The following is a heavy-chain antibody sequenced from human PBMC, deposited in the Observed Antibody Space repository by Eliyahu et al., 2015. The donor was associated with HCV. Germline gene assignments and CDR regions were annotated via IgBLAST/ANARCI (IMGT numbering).Heavy chain of an antibody. J-gene: IGHJ5*02. V-gene: IGHV4-59*01. CDR3: ASGGGGIAVAGTGGWFDP. CDR1: GGXIXXYY. D-gene: IGHD6-19*01. Sequence: QVQLQESGPGLVKPSETLSLTCSVXGGXIXXYYWSWIRXPPGKGXEWXGXTHYXGSTNYNPSLKSRVTISVDTSKNQFSLNLSSVTAADTAVYYCASGGGGIAVAGTGGWFDPWGQGTLVTVSS. CDR2: THYXGST.